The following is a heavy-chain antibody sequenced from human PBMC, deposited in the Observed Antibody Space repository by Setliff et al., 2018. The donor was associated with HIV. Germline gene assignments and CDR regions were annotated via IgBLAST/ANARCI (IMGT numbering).Heavy chain of an antibody. Sequence: SETLSLTCAVFGGSFSNYYWSWVRQPPGKGLEFIAEIDHEGTTNYNPSLKSRATISVDTSKNQISLKLSSVTAADTAVYYCARRMSSGSYYDYWGQGTLVTVSS. D-gene: IGHD1-26*01. CDR1: GGSFSNYY. V-gene: IGHV4-34*01. CDR2: IDHEGTT. J-gene: IGHJ4*02. CDR3: ARRMSSGSYYDY.